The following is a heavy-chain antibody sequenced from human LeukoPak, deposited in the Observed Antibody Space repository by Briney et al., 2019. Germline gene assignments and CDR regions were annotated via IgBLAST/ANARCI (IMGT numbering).Heavy chain of an antibody. V-gene: IGHV3-33*01. J-gene: IGHJ4*02. CDR3: ARSVTMIVVAPGY. Sequence: LEWVAVIWYDGSNKYYADSVKGRFTISRDNSKNTLYLQMNSLRAEDTAVYYCARSVTMIVVAPGYWGQGTLVTVSS. CDR2: IWYDGSNK. D-gene: IGHD3-22*01.